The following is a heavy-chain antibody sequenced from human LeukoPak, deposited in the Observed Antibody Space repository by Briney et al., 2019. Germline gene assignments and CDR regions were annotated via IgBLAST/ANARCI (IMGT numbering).Heavy chain of an antibody. V-gene: IGHV6-1*01. J-gene: IGHJ4*02. CDR3: ARNYYGSGSYYSLFDY. CDR1: GDSVSSNSAT. Sequence: SQTPSLTCAISGDSVSSNSATWTWIRQSPSRGLEWLGRTYYRSQWYNDYAVSVKSRITVNPDTSKNQFSLQLNSVTPEDTAVYYCARNYYGSGSYYSLFDYWGQGTLVTVSS. CDR2: TYYRSQWYN. D-gene: IGHD3-10*01.